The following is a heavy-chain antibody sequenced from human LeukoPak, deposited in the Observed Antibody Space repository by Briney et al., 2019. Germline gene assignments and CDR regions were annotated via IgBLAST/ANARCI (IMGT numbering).Heavy chain of an antibody. D-gene: IGHD5-12*01. CDR1: GGNFSSYA. Sequence: ASVKVSCKASGGNFSSYAISWVRQAPGQGLEWMGRIIPILGIANYAQKLQGRVTITADKSTSTAYMELSSLRSEDTAVYYCAIVATTRTLDYWGQGTLVTVSS. V-gene: IGHV1-69*04. CDR3: AIVATTRTLDY. CDR2: IIPILGIA. J-gene: IGHJ4*02.